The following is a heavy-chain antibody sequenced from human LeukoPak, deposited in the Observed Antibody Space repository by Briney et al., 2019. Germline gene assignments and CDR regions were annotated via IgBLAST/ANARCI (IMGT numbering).Heavy chain of an antibody. Sequence: PWGSLRLSCAASGFPFSSYAMTWVRQAPGKGLEWVSDISVGGSNTYYADSVKGRFTISRDNSKATLYLQMNSLRAEDTAIYYCARNVEGYNDYWGQGTLVTVSS. J-gene: IGHJ4*02. CDR3: ARNVEGYNDY. CDR2: ISVGGSNT. D-gene: IGHD5-24*01. V-gene: IGHV3-23*01. CDR1: GFPFSSYA.